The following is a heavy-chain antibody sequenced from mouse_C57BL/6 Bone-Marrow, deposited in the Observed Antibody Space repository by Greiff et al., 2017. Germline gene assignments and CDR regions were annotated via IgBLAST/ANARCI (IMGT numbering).Heavy chain of an antibody. CDR3: ARRQLRPGAMDY. CDR2: IHPNSGST. D-gene: IGHD3-2*02. CDR1: GYTFTSYW. Sequence: QVQLQQPGAELVKPGASVKLSCKASGYTFTSYWMHWVKQRPGQGLEWIGMIHPNSGSTNYNEKFKSKDTLTVDKSSSTAYMQLSSLTSEDSAVVYCARRQLRPGAMDYWGQGTSVTVSS. J-gene: IGHJ4*01. V-gene: IGHV1-64*01.